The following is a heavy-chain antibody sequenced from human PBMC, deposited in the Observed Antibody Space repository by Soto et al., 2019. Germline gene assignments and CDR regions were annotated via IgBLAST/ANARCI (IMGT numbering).Heavy chain of an antibody. J-gene: IGHJ5*02. CDR1: GASMNSYH. D-gene: IGHD6-13*01. Sequence: SETLSLTCTVSGASMNSYHWSWIRQPAGKGLEWIGHIHSSGSTNYNPSPKSRVTMSVDTSKNQFSLRLMSLTAADTAVYYCARDKGVAAAGITWFDPWGQGTLVTVS. CDR2: IHSSGST. V-gene: IGHV4-4*07. CDR3: ARDKGVAAAGITWFDP.